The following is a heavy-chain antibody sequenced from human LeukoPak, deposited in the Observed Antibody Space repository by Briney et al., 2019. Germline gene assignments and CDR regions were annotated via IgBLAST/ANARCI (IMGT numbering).Heavy chain of an antibody. CDR2: IYYSGST. J-gene: IGHJ2*01. CDR1: GDSISTSNSY. D-gene: IGHD3-9*01. Sequence: PSETLSLTCTVSGDSISTSNSYWGWIRQPPGKGLEWIGSIYYSGSTYYNPSLKSRVTISVDTSKNQFSLKLSSVTAADTAVYYCARQYSDILTGYHRGELYWYFDLWGRGTLVTVSS. CDR3: ARQYSDILTGYHRGELYWYFDL. V-gene: IGHV4-39*01.